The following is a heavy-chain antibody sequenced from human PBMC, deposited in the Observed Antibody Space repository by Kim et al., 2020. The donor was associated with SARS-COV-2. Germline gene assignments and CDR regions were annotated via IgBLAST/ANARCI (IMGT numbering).Heavy chain of an antibody. Sequence: DCVEGRFNISRDNSNNTLFLQMNSLRVEDTAVYYCVKGHGGPVATIGGVDYWGQGTQVTVSS. V-gene: IGHV3-23*01. CDR3: VKGHGGPVATIGGVDY. D-gene: IGHD5-12*01. J-gene: IGHJ4*02.